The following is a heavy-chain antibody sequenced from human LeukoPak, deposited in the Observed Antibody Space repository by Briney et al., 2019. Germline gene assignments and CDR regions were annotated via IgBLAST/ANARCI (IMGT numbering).Heavy chain of an antibody. Sequence: SETLSLTCTVSRGSISGSIRSYYWSWLRQPPGKGLEWIGYISSSGSVNDNPSLRSRVTISVDTSMNQFFLNLSSVSAADTVVYYCARIPLGYSGAYYFDYWGQGTLVTVSP. V-gene: IGHV4-4*09. D-gene: IGHD5-12*01. CDR3: ARIPLGYSGAYYFDY. CDR2: ISSSGSV. J-gene: IGHJ4*02. CDR1: RGSISGSIRSYY.